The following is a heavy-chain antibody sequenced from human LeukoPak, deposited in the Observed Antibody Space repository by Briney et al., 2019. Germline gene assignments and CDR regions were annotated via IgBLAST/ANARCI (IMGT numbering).Heavy chain of an antibody. J-gene: IGHJ4*02. V-gene: IGHV3-53*01. CDR3: ARGRDYFPIDY. D-gene: IGHD2/OR15-2a*01. Sequence: GGSLRLSCAASGFTVSSSHKTWVRQTPGKGLVWVSVTYSGGNTDYADSVKGRFTISRDNSRNTLYLQMSSLRVEDTAIYYCARGRDYFPIDYWGQGTFVIVSS. CDR1: GFTVSSSH. CDR2: TYSGGNT.